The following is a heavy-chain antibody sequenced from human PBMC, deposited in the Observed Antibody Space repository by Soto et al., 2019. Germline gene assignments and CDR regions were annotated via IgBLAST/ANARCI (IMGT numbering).Heavy chain of an antibody. CDR1: GYTFSSYG. CDR2: ISAYNGNT. D-gene: IGHD3-22*01. V-gene: IGHV1-18*01. Sequence: HVQLVQSGGAVKKPGASVKVSCKASGYTFSSYGISWVRQAPGQGLEWMGWISAYNGNTNYAQKLQGRVTMTTDTSTSTAYMELRSLRSDDTAVYYCARVFFRLFDFDLWGQWTMVTVSS. J-gene: IGHJ3*01. CDR3: ARVFFRLFDFDL.